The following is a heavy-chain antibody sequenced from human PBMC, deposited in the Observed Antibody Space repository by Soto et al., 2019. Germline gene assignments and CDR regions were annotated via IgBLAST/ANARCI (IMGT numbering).Heavy chain of an antibody. CDR1: GYTFTSYA. CDR2: INTNTGNP. CDR3: ARDVPGAAAGPRRFDP. V-gene: IGHV7-4-1*01. Sequence: QVQLVQSGSELKKPGASVKVSCKASGYTFTSYAMNWVRQAPGQGLEWMGWINTNTGNPTYAQGFTGRLVFALDTSVSTANLKICSLKAEDTAVYDGARDVPGAAAGPRRFDPWGQGTLVTVSS. D-gene: IGHD6-13*01. J-gene: IGHJ5*02.